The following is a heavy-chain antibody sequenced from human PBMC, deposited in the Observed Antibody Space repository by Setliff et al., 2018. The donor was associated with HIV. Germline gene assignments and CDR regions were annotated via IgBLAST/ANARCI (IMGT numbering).Heavy chain of an antibody. J-gene: IGHJ4*02. CDR1: GLTFRNAW. D-gene: IGHD6-19*01. Sequence: SLRLSCAASGLTFRNAWMSWVRQAPGKGLEWVGRIKSKTDGGTTDYAAPVKGRFTISRDDSKSIAYLQMNSLKTEDTAVYYCARGVPAVTGYHFDYWGQGTLVTVSS. CDR2: IKSKTDGGTT. V-gene: IGHV3-15*01. CDR3: ARGVPAVTGYHFDY.